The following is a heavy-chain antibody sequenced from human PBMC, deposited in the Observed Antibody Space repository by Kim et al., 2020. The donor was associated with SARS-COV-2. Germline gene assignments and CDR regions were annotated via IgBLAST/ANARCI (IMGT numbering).Heavy chain of an antibody. Sequence: YYADSGKGRFTISRDTAKNSLYLQMNSLRAEDTAVYYCARDGDSSSTFGYWGQGTLVTVSS. V-gene: IGHV3-11*01. D-gene: IGHD6-6*01. J-gene: IGHJ4*02. CDR3: ARDGDSSSTFGY.